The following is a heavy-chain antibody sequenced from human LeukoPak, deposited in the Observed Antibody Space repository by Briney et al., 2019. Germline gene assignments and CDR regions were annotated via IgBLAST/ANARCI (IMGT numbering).Heavy chain of an antibody. Sequence: GGSLRLSCAASGFTFSSHDMHWVRQPTGKGLEWVSVIGTAGNTYYTDSVKGRFTISRENAKNSLYLQMDNLRAEDTAVYYCAKDRPRFDYWGQGTLVTVSS. J-gene: IGHJ4*02. CDR3: AKDRPRFDY. CDR2: IGTAGNT. V-gene: IGHV3-13*01. D-gene: IGHD6-6*01. CDR1: GFTFSSHD.